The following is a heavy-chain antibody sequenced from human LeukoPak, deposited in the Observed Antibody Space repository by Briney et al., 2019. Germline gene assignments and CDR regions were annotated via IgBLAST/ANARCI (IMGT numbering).Heavy chain of an antibody. CDR3: ARRAYCGDDCRSDAFDI. V-gene: IGHV4-34*01. Sequence: SETLSLTCAVYGGSFSGYYWSWVRQPPGKGLEWIGEINHSGSTNYNPSLKSRVTISVDTSKNQFSLKLSSVTAADTAVYYCARRAYCGDDCRSDAFDIWGQGTMVTVSS. CDR1: GGSFSGYY. CDR2: INHSGST. J-gene: IGHJ3*02. D-gene: IGHD2-21*02.